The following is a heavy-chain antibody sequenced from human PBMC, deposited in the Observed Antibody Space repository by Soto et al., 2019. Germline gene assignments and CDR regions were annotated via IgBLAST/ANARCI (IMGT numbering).Heavy chain of an antibody. J-gene: IGHJ6*02. Sequence: QVQLEESGPGLVKPSETLSLTCTVSGGSTNAFFWSWVRQPPGKGLESIGYIFYSGSTNYNPSLKSRVTISLDTSKTQFSLNLTSVTAADTAVYYCATQTGLYYYGLDVWGQGTMVAVSS. CDR1: GGSTNAFF. CDR2: IFYSGST. CDR3: ATQTGLYYYGLDV. V-gene: IGHV4-59*01.